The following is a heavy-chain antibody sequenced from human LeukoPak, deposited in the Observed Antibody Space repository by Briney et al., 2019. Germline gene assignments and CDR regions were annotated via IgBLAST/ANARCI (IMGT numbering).Heavy chain of an antibody. CDR2: ISSSSSTI. CDR1: GFTFNSYA. CDR3: AREYGGSYFINNWFDP. D-gene: IGHD1-26*01. J-gene: IGHJ5*02. V-gene: IGHV3-48*02. Sequence: GGSLRLSCAASGFTFNSYAMSWVRQAPGKGLEWVSYISSSSSTIYYADSVKGRFTISRDNAKNSLYLQMNSLRDEDTAVYYCAREYGGSYFINNWFDPWGQGTLVTVSS.